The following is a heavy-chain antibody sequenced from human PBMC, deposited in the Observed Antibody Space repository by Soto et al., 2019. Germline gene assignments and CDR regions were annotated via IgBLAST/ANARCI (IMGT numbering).Heavy chain of an antibody. CDR2: ISYDGSNK. J-gene: IGHJ4*02. CDR3: AKSFLRIVVVVAATDY. D-gene: IGHD2-15*01. Sequence: GGSLRLSCAASGFTFSSYGMHWVRQAPGKGLEWVAVISYDGSNKYYADSVKGRFTISRDNSKNTLYLQMNSLRAEDTAVYYCAKSFLRIVVVVAATDYWGQGTLVTVS. V-gene: IGHV3-30*18. CDR1: GFTFSSYG.